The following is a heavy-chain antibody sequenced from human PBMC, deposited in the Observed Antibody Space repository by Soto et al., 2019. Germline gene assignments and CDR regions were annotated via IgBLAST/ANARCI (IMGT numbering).Heavy chain of an antibody. CDR2: IIPILGIA. D-gene: IGHD2-2*01. CDR3: ARRRANQAGFEY. Sequence: QVQLVQSGAEVKKPGSSVKVSCKASGGTFSSYTISWVRQAPGQGLEWMGRIIPILGIANYAQKCHGRVTITADRSTSTGCMELSSLRAEDTGVYYCARRRANQAGFEYWGQGSLVTVSS. J-gene: IGHJ4*02. CDR1: GGTFSSYT. V-gene: IGHV1-69*02.